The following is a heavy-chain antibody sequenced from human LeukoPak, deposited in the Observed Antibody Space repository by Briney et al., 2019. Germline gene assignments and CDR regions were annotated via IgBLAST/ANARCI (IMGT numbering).Heavy chain of an antibody. J-gene: IGHJ5*02. Sequence: GGSLRLSCAASGFTFRSYAMNWVRQAPGKGLEWVSAISGTGNSPHYADSVKGRFTISRDNSKNTLYLQMNSLRAEDTAFYYCAKDIGWFDPWGQGTLVTVSS. V-gene: IGHV3-23*01. CDR2: ISGTGNSP. CDR3: AKDIGWFDP. CDR1: GFTFRSYA.